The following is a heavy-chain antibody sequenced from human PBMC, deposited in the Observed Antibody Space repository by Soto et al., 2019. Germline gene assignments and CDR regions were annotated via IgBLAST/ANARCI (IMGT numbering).Heavy chain of an antibody. CDR2: ISSSSSTI. D-gene: IGHD3-9*01. V-gene: IGHV3-48*01. CDR3: ARVPNYDILTGSQYYYYYYMDV. CDR1: GFTFSSYS. J-gene: IGHJ6*03. Sequence: GGSLRLSCAASGFTFSSYSMNWVRQAPGKGLEWVSYISSSSSTIYYADSVKGRFTISRDNAKNSLYLQMNSLRAEDTAVYYCARVPNYDILTGSQYYYYYYMDVWGKGTTVTVSS.